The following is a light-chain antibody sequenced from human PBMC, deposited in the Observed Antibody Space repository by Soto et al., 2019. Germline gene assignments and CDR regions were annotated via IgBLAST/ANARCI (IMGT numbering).Light chain of an antibody. Sequence: EIVLTQSPVTLSVSPGERATLSCRASQSISTTLVWYQQKPGQAPRLLIYGASTRATGVPARFSGSGSGTEFPITISRLQSEDFAVYYCQQYNSWVTFGGGTKVEIK. CDR1: QSISTT. J-gene: IGKJ4*01. V-gene: IGKV3-15*01. CDR3: QQYNSWVT. CDR2: GAS.